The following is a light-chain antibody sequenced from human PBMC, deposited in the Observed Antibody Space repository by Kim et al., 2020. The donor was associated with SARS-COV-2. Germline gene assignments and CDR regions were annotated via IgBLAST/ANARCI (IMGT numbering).Light chain of an antibody. CDR1: VLAKRY. CDR2: KDS. V-gene: IGLV3-27*01. Sequence: SGTPGKTALTTCSGDVLAKRYARWFQQKPGQAPLLVIYKDSKRPSGIPERFSGSSSGTTVTLTISGAQVEDEADYYCYSAADNNWLFGGGTQLTVL. CDR3: YSAADNNWL. J-gene: IGLJ3*02.